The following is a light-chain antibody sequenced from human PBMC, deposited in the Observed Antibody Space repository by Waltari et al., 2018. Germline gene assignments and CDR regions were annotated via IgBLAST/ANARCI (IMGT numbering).Light chain of an antibody. V-gene: IGKV1-5*01. J-gene: IGKJ4*01. CDR3: QQFYSTPLT. CDR2: DAS. Sequence: DIQMTQSPSTLSASVGDRVTITCRASQDISKWLAWYQQKPGKAPKFLIYDASSLETGVPARFSGSGSGTEFTLTISSLQPEDFATYYCQQFYSTPLTFGGGTKVEIK. CDR1: QDISKW.